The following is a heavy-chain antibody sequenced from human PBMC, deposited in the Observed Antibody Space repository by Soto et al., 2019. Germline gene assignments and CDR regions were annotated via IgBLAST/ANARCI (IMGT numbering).Heavy chain of an antibody. Sequence: GGSLRLSCAASGFPFSNYAMVWVRQAPGKGLQWVSGIRGNGVNTYYADSVEGRFTISRDNSKNTLFLQMNSLRAEDTAVYYCAKDSRSSLYYYYGLDVWGQGTTVTVSS. V-gene: IGHV3-23*01. CDR2: IRGNGVNT. CDR1: GFPFSNYA. D-gene: IGHD2-15*01. CDR3: AKDSRSSLYYYYGLDV. J-gene: IGHJ6*02.